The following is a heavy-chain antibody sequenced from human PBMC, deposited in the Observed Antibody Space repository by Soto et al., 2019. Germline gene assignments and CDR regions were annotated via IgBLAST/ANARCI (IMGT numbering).Heavy chain of an antibody. Sequence: DVQLLESGGGLVQPGGSLRLSCAASGFSFSSYAMVWVRQAPGKGLECVSVISARGGSSYFADSVKGRFTISRDNSQNVLSMEMNSLRSEDTAIYFCAKGSIDYSASVDNGSQGTLVLVSS. CDR1: GFSFSSYA. J-gene: IGHJ4*02. CDR3: AKGSIDYSASVDN. D-gene: IGHD4-4*01. V-gene: IGHV3-23*01. CDR2: ISARGGSS.